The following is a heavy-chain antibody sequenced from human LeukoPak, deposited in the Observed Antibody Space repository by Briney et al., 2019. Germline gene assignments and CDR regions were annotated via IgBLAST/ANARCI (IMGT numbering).Heavy chain of an antibody. D-gene: IGHD3-3*01. CDR3: ATGDRKILEWSPGFDY. Sequence: ASVKVSCKVSGYTLTELSMHWVRQAPGKGLEWMGGFDPEDGETIYAQKFQGRVTMTEDTSTDTAYMELSSLRSEDTAVYYCATGDRKILEWSPGFDYWGQGTLVTVSS. V-gene: IGHV1-24*01. CDR1: GYTLTELS. J-gene: IGHJ4*02. CDR2: FDPEDGET.